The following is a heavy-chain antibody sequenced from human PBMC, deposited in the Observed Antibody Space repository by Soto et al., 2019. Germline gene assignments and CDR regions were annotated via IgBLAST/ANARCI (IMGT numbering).Heavy chain of an antibody. CDR2: IYYSGST. CDR3: ARGSSLGYCSGGSCYSARYGYMQFDY. Sequence: KTSETLSLTCTVSGGSISSYYWSWIRQPPGKGLEWIGYIYYSGSTNYNPSLKSRVTISVDTSKNQFSLKLSSVTAADTAVYYCARGSSLGYCSGGSCYSARYGYMQFDYWRQEPWSPSTQ. V-gene: IGHV4-59*01. D-gene: IGHD2-15*01. J-gene: IGHJ4*01. CDR1: GGSISSYY.